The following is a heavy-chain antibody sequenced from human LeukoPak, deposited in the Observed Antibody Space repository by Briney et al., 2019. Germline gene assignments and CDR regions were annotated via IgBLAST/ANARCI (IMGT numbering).Heavy chain of an antibody. CDR2: IIPIFGTA. V-gene: IGHV1-69*05. CDR3: ARHYDSSGYSLTAFDY. Sequence: SVKVSCKASGGTFSSYAIGWVRQAPGQGLEWMGGIIPIFGTANYAQKFQGRVTITTDESTSTAYMELSSLRSEDTAVYYCARHYDSSGYSLTAFDYWGQGTLVTVSS. J-gene: IGHJ4*02. D-gene: IGHD3-22*01. CDR1: GGTFSSYA.